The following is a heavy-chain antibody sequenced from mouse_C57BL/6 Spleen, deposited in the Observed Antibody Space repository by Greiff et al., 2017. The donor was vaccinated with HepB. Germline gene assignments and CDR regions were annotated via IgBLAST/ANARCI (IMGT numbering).Heavy chain of an antibody. CDR3: ARSGRRDFDY. CDR2: IDPSDSYT. D-gene: IGHD3-1*01. CDR1: GYTFTSYW. V-gene: IGHV1-50*01. Sequence: QVQLQQSGAELVKPGASVKLSCKASGYTFTSYWMQWVKQRPGQGLEWIGEIDPSDSYTNYNQKFKGKATLTVDTSSSTAYMQLSSLTSEDSAVYYCARSGRRDFDYWGQGTTLTVSS. J-gene: IGHJ2*01.